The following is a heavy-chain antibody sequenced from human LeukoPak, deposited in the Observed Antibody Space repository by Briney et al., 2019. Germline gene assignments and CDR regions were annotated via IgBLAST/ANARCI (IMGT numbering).Heavy chain of an antibody. D-gene: IGHD3-22*01. Sequence: SETLSLTCTVSGGSISSGSYYWSWIRQPAGKGLEWIGRIYTSGSTNYNPSLKSRVTISVDTSKNQFSLKLSSVTAADTAVYYCARVGDDSSGYYGYWGQGTLVTVSS. CDR3: ARVGDDSSGYYGY. V-gene: IGHV4-61*02. J-gene: IGHJ4*02. CDR1: GGSISSGSYY. CDR2: IYTSGST.